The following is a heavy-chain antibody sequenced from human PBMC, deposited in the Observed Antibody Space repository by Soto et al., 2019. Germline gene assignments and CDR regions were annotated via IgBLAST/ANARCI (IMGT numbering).Heavy chain of an antibody. Sequence: GALRLSCAASGFTFSSYAMHWVRQAPGKGLEWVAVISYDGSNKYYADSVKGRFTISRDNSKNTLYLQMNSLRAEDTAVYYCARGARIIPFDYWGQGTLVTVSS. J-gene: IGHJ4*02. V-gene: IGHV3-30-3*01. D-gene: IGHD2-21*01. CDR3: ARGARIIPFDY. CDR1: GFTFSSYA. CDR2: ISYDGSNK.